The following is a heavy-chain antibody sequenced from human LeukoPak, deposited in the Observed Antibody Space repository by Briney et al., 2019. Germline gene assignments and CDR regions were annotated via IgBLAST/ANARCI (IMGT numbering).Heavy chain of an antibody. CDR3: ARLSGYCSGGSCYSNNWFDP. CDR2: IYPGDSDT. V-gene: IGHV5-51*01. D-gene: IGHD2-15*01. CDR1: GYSFTSYW. J-gene: IGHJ5*02. Sequence: GESLKISCKGSGYSFTSYWIGWVRQMPGKDLEWMGIIYPGDSDTRYSPSFQGQVTISADKSISTAYLQWSSLKASDTAMYYCARLSGYCSGGSCYSNNWFDPWGQGTLVTVSS.